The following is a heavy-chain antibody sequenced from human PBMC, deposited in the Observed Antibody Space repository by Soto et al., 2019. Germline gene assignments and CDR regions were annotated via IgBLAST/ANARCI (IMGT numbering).Heavy chain of an antibody. J-gene: IGHJ6*02. CDR3: ARDSRATVTSNWAHYYYGMAV. CDR1: GGTFSSYA. Sequence: SVKVSCKASGGTFSSYAISWVRQAPGQGLEWMGGIIPIFGTANYAQKFQGRVTITADESTSTAYMELSSLRSEDTAVYYCARDSRATVTSNWAHYYYGMAVWGQGTRVTVSS. D-gene: IGHD4-17*01. V-gene: IGHV1-69*13. CDR2: IIPIFGTA.